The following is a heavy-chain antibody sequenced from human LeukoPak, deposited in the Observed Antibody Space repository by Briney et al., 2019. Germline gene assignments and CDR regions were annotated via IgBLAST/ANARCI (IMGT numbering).Heavy chain of an antibody. J-gene: IGHJ4*02. V-gene: IGHV3-7*03. CDR3: AEYGGHGLTGYFAY. CDR1: GFTFNMYW. D-gene: IGHD3-9*01. Sequence: GGSLRLSCEASGFTFNMYWMSWVRQAPGKGLEWVANINQDGSEKYYVDSVKGRFTISRDNAKNSLYLQMDSLRADDTAVYYCAEYGGHGLTGYFAYWGQGTLVTVSS. CDR2: INQDGSEK.